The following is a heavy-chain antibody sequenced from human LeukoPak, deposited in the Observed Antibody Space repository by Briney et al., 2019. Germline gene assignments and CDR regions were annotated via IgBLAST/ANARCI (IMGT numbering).Heavy chain of an antibody. CDR1: GFTFSSYA. D-gene: IGHD2-2*03. V-gene: IGHV3-23*01. CDR2: ISGSCGST. CDR3: AKGRPSGYLSSTSCYSGYYFDY. Sequence: GGSLRLSCAASGFTFSSYAMSWGRQAPRKGLEWVSAISGSCGSTCFADSVKGRFTISRDNSKNPLYLQMNRLRAEDTGVYYCAKGRPSGYLSSTSCYSGYYFDYWGQGTLVTVSS. J-gene: IGHJ4*02.